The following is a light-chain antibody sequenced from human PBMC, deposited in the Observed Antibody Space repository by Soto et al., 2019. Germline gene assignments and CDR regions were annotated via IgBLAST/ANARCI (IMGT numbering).Light chain of an antibody. Sequence: EIVLTQSPATLSLSPGERATLSCRASQSVSSYLAWYQQKPGQAHRLLIYEATNRATGIPARFSGNGSVTGFTLTISSLEPEDFAVYYGQQRSNWPPYTCGQGTKLEIK. J-gene: IGKJ2*01. V-gene: IGKV3-11*01. CDR3: QQRSNWPPYT. CDR2: EAT. CDR1: QSVSSY.